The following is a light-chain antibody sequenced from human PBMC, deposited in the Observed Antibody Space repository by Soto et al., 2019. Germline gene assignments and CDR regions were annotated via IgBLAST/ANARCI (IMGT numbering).Light chain of an antibody. Sequence: QLVLTQSPSASASLGASVKLTCTLSSGHSSYAIAWHQQQPEKGPRYLMKLNSDGSHSKGAGIPDRFSGSSSGAERYLTISSLQSEDEADYYCQTWGTGSGVFGGGTQLTVL. CDR2: LNSDGSH. J-gene: IGLJ3*02. V-gene: IGLV4-69*01. CDR3: QTWGTGSGV. CDR1: SGHSSYA.